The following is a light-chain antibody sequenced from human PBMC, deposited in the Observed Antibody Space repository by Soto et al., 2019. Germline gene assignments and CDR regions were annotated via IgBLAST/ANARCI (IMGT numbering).Light chain of an antibody. Sequence: QSALTQPASVSGSPGQSITISCTETTSNVGGYTYLSWYQQHPGKAPRVMIYEVSNRPSGVSNRFSGSKSGNTASLTISGLQAEDEADYFCSSYTTSGTPVFGGGTKLTVL. CDR2: EVS. J-gene: IGLJ3*02. V-gene: IGLV2-14*01. CDR3: SSYTTSGTPV. CDR1: TSNVGGYTY.